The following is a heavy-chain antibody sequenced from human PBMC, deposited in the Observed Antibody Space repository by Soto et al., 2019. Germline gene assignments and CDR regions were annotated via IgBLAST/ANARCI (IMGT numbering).Heavy chain of an antibody. CDR2: IYYSGST. D-gene: IGHD6-19*01. CDR1: GGSISRFY. J-gene: IGHJ5*02. Sequence: PSETLSLPCTVSGGSISRFYWSWIRQPPGKGLEWIGYIYYSGSTNYNPSLKGRVTISVDTSKNQFSLKLSSVTAADTAVFYCARHYSSGSRNWFDPWGQGTLVTVSS. CDR3: ARHYSSGSRNWFDP. V-gene: IGHV4-59*08.